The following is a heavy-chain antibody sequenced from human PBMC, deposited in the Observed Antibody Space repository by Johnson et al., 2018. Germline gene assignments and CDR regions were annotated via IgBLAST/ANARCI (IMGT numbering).Heavy chain of an antibody. CDR1: GFTFSSYG. Sequence: VQLVESGGGVVQPGRSXRLSCAASGFTFSSYGTHWVRQAPRKGLGWVAIISYDGSNKYYADSVKGRFTISRDNSKNTLYLQMNSLRAEDTAVYYCASEMGIIRANYYQYGMDVWGQGTTVTVSS. D-gene: IGHD3-3*01. J-gene: IGHJ6*02. CDR3: ASEMGIIRANYYQYGMDV. V-gene: IGHV3-30*03. CDR2: ISYDGSNK.